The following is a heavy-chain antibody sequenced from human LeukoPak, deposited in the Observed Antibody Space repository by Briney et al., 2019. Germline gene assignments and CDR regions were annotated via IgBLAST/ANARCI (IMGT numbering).Heavy chain of an antibody. Sequence: GGSLRLSCAASGFTFSSYAMSWVRQAPGKGLEWVSAISGSGGSTYYADSVKGRFTISRDNSKNTLYLQMNSLRAEDTAVYYCARSPYYYYGMDVWGQGTTVTVSS. J-gene: IGHJ6*02. V-gene: IGHV3-23*01. CDR2: ISGSGGST. D-gene: IGHD1-26*01. CDR3: ARSPYYYYGMDV. CDR1: GFTFSSYA.